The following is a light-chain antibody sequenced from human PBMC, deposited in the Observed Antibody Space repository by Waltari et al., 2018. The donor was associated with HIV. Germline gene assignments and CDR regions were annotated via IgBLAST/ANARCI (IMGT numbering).Light chain of an antibody. Sequence: QSALTQPPSASGSPGQSVTISCTGTSSDIGGFVSWYQQHSGKAPKLMIYEVTKRPSGVPGRFLGSTSGNTASLTVSGLQAEDEADYYCGSYTGDESPDVVFGEGTKLTVL. V-gene: IGLV2-8*01. CDR1: SSDIGGF. CDR3: GSYTGDESPDVV. CDR2: EVT. J-gene: IGLJ2*01.